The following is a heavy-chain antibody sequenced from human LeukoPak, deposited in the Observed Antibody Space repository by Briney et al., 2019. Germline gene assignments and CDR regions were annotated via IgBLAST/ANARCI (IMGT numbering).Heavy chain of an antibody. D-gene: IGHD2-2*01. J-gene: IGHJ6*02. Sequence: SETLSLTCTVSGGSISSYYWSWIRQPAGKGLEWIGRIYTSGSTNYNPSLKNRVTMSVDTSKNQFSLKLSSVTAADTAVYYCARDLYCSSTSCYSGYYYGMDVWGQGTTVTVSS. V-gene: IGHV4-4*07. CDR1: GGSISSYY. CDR2: IYTSGST. CDR3: ARDLYCSSTSCYSGYYYGMDV.